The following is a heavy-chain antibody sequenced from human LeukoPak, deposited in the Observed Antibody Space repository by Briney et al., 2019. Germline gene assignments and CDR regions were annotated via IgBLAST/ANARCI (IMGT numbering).Heavy chain of an antibody. CDR2: INPNSGGT. Sequence: ASVKVSCKASGYTFTGYYMHWVRLAPGQGLEWMGWINPNSGGTNYAQKFQGRVTMTRDTSISTAYMELRRLRSDDTAVYYCASGYSSGYYPYFDYWGQGTLVTAS. V-gene: IGHV1-2*02. J-gene: IGHJ4*02. CDR3: ASGYSSGYYPYFDY. D-gene: IGHD3-22*01. CDR1: GYTFTGYY.